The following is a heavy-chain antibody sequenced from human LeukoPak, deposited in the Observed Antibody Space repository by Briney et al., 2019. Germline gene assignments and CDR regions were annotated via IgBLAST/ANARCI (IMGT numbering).Heavy chain of an antibody. CDR1: GFPFSSYG. CDR3: ARDLSAAFDF. CDR2: LVYDARS. D-gene: IGHD6-19*01. Sequence: GGSLRLSCAASGFPFSSYGMHWVRQAPGKGLEWVARLVYDARSDYANSVKGRFSISRDDSKNTLFLDMSNLRVEDTALYYCARDLSAAFDFWGQGVLVTISS. J-gene: IGHJ4*02. V-gene: IGHV3-33*01.